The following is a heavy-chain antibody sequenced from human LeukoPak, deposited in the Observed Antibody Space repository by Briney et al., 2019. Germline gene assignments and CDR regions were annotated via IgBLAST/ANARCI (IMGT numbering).Heavy chain of an antibody. Sequence: SETLSLTCSVSGGSISSYHWSWIRQPAGRGLEWIGRFYTSGSTNYNPSLKSRVTMSVDTSKNQFSLKLTSMTAADTAVYYCARVDDYGDENWFDPWGQGTLVTVSS. J-gene: IGHJ5*02. D-gene: IGHD4-17*01. CDR3: ARVDDYGDENWFDP. CDR2: FYTSGST. V-gene: IGHV4-4*07. CDR1: GGSISSYH.